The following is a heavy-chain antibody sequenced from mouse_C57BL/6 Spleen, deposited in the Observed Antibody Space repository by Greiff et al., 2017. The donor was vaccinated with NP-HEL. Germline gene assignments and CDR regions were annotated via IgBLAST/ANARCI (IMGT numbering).Heavy chain of an antibody. J-gene: IGHJ3*01. CDR2: IDPENGDT. V-gene: IGHV14-4*01. CDR3: KNYGSEAY. Sequence: EVKLMESGAELVRPGASVKLSCTASGFNIKDDYMHWVKQRPEQGLEWIGWIDPENGDTEYASKFQGKATITADTSSNTAYLQLSSLTSEDTAVYYCKNYGSEAYWGQGTLVTVSA. D-gene: IGHD1-1*01. CDR1: GFNIKDDY.